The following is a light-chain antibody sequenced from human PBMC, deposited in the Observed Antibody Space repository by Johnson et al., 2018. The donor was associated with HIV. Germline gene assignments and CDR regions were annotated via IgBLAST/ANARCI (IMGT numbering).Light chain of an antibody. CDR3: GTWVGSLIACV. CDR2: ENN. CDR1: SSNIGNHY. V-gene: IGLV1-51*02. Sequence: QAVLTQPPSVSAAPGQKVTISCSGSSSNIGNHYVSWYQHLPGTAPKLLIYENNKRPSGIPARFSGSKSGTSATLGITGLQTGDEADYYCGTWVGSLIACVFGTGTKVTVL. J-gene: IGLJ1*01.